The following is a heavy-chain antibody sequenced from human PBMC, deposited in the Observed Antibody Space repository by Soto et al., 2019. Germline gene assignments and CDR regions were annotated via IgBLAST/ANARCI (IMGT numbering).Heavy chain of an antibody. CDR2: ISSSSYI. V-gene: IGHV3-21*01. CDR3: ARTPITGYSSSWYSRHYYGMDV. D-gene: IGHD6-13*01. J-gene: IGHJ6*02. Sequence: GGSLRLSCAASGFTFSSYSMNWVRQAPGKGLEWVSSISSSSYIYYADSVKGRFTISRDNAKNSLYLQMNSLRAEDTAVYYCARTPITGYSSSWYSRHYYGMDVWGQGTTVTVSS. CDR1: GFTFSSYS.